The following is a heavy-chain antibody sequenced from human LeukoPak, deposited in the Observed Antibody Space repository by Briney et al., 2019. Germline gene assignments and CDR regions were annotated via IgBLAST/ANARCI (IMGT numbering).Heavy chain of an antibody. D-gene: IGHD3-22*01. Sequence: ASVKVSCKASGYTFTSYGISWVRQAPGQGLEWMGWISAYNGNTNYAQKLQGRVTMTTDTSTSTAYMELRSLRSADTAVYYCARDLRRYDSSGYYYYWGQGTLVTVSS. V-gene: IGHV1-18*01. CDR1: GYTFTSYG. CDR2: ISAYNGNT. CDR3: ARDLRRYDSSGYYYY. J-gene: IGHJ4*02.